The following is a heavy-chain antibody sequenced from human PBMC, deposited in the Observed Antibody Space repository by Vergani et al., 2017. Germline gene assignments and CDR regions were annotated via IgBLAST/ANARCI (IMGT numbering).Heavy chain of an antibody. CDR3: AGRDITIFGVVIIRGYYYYGMDV. V-gene: IGHV1-69*01. J-gene: IGHJ6*02. CDR1: GGTFSSYA. D-gene: IGHD3-3*01. CDR2: IIPIFGTA. Sequence: QVQLVQSGAEVKKPGSSVKVSCKASGGTFSSYAISWVRQAPGQGLEWMGGIIPIFGTATYAQKFQGRVTITADESTSTSYMELSSLRSEDTAVYYCAGRDITIFGVVIIRGYYYYGMDVWGQGTTVTVSS.